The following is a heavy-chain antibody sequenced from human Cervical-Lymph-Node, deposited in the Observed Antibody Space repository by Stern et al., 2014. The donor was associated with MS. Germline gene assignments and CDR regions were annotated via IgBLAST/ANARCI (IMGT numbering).Heavy chain of an antibody. D-gene: IGHD3-3*01. CDR2: IYYSGST. J-gene: IGHJ4*02. CDR3: ARVSYDFWSGYYVFDY. Sequence: QLQLQESGPGLVPPSQTLSLTCTVSGGSISSGGYYWSWIRQHPGKGLEWIGYIYYSGSTYYNPSLKSRVTISVDTSKNQFSLKLSSVTAADTAVYYCARVSYDFWSGYYVFDYWGQGTLVTVSS. CDR1: GGSISSGGYY. V-gene: IGHV4-31*03.